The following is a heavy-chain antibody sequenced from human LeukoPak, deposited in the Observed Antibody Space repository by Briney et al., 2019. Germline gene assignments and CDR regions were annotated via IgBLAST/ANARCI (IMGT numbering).Heavy chain of an antibody. J-gene: IGHJ4*02. CDR2: INPDGTST. Sequence: PGGSLRLSCAASGFLINSDVMTWVRQAPGKGLVWVSRINPDGTSTSNADSVKGRFTISRDNAKNTVYLQVNSLRAEDTAVYYCTRATAVAFDYWGQGTLVTV. CDR1: GFLINSDV. CDR3: TRATAVAFDY. V-gene: IGHV3-74*01. D-gene: IGHD6-19*01.